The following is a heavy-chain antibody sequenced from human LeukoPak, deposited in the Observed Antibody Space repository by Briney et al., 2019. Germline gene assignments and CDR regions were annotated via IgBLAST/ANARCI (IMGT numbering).Heavy chain of an antibody. CDR3: AKDGGFWSGYCPS. CDR2: ISGSGINI. CDR1: GFTFSSYG. D-gene: IGHD3-3*01. V-gene: IGHV3-23*01. Sequence: GGSLRLSCAASGFTFSSYGMSWVRQAPGKGLEGFSAISGSGINIHYADSVKGRFTISRENSRNTVYLQMNSLRVEDTAIFYCAKDGGFWSGYCPSWGQGTLVTVSS. J-gene: IGHJ5*02.